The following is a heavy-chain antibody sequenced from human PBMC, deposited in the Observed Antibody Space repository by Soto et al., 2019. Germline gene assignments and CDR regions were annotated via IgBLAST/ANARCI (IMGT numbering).Heavy chain of an antibody. CDR2: ISSSGSTI. J-gene: IGHJ4*02. D-gene: IGHD6-6*01. CDR3: ASFKGRPDY. Sequence: GGSLRLSCAASGFTFSSYEMNWVRPAPGKGLEWVSYISSSGSTIYYADSVKGRFTISRDNAKNSLYLQMNSLRAEDTAVYCCASFKGRPDYWGQGTLVTVSS. V-gene: IGHV3-48*03. CDR1: GFTFSSYE.